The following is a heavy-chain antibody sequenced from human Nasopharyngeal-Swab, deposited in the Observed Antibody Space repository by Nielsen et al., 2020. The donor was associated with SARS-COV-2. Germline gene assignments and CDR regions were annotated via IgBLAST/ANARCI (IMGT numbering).Heavy chain of an antibody. CDR3: AKDWGPVVVVAAGGYYYGMDV. D-gene: IGHD2-15*01. J-gene: IGHJ6*02. CDR2: ISYDGSNK. Sequence: GESLKISCAASGFTFSSYSIHWVRQAPGKGLEWVAVISYDGSNKYYADSVKGRFTISRDNSKNTLYLQINSLRAEDTAVYYCAKDWGPVVVVAAGGYYYGMDVWGQGTTVTVSS. CDR1: GFTFSSYS. V-gene: IGHV3-30*18.